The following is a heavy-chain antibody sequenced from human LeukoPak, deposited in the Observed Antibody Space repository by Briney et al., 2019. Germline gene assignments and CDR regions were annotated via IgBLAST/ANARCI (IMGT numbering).Heavy chain of an antibody. Sequence: SETLSLTCTVSGGSISSSSYYWGWIRQPPGKGLEWIGSIYYSGSTYYNPSLKSRVTISVDTSKSQFSLKLSSVTAADTAVYYCARGGSYSSSHRGLDYWGQGTLVTVSS. D-gene: IGHD6-13*01. CDR1: GGSISSSSYY. V-gene: IGHV4-39*01. CDR2: IYYSGST. J-gene: IGHJ4*02. CDR3: ARGGSYSSSHRGLDY.